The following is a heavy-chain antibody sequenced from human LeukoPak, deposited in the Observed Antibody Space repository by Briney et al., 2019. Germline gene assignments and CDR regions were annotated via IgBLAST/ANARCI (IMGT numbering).Heavy chain of an antibody. CDR1: GGSISSYY. D-gene: IGHD5-18*01. Sequence: SETLSLTCTVSGGSISSYYWSWIRQPPGKGLEWIGSIYYSGSTYYNPSLKSRVTISVDTSKNQFSLKLSSVTAADTAVYYCARAGRLDTAMVYFDYWGQGTLVTVSS. CDR3: ARAGRLDTAMVYFDY. J-gene: IGHJ4*02. CDR2: IYYSGST. V-gene: IGHV4-39*07.